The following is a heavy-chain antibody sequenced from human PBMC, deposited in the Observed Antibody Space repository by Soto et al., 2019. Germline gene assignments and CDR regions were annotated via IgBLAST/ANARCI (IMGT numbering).Heavy chain of an antibody. CDR3: AGPAKDPQMGSGWSVRGSVFH. D-gene: IGHD6-19*01. V-gene: IGHV3-23*01. J-gene: IGHJ4*02. Sequence: GGSLRLSCAASGFTFSSYAMSWVRQAPGKGLEWVSAISGSGGSTYYADSVKGRFTISRDNSKNTLYLQMNSLRAEDTAVYYCAGPAKDPQMGSGWSVRGSVFHWGQGTLVTVSS. CDR1: GFTFSSYA. CDR2: ISGSGGST.